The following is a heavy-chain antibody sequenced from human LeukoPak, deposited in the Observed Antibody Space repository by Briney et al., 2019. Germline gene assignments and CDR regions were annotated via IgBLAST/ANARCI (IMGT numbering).Heavy chain of an antibody. V-gene: IGHV1-69*13. CDR2: IVPIFGSA. CDR1: GGPFNNYA. J-gene: IGHJ5*02. CDR3: ARGLGFGELIINNWFDP. D-gene: IGHD3-16*01. Sequence: SEKVSCKSSGGPFNNYAISWVRQAPGQGLQWMGGIVPIFGSAIYAQTFQGRVTITADESTSTAYMELSSLRSEDTAMYYCARGLGFGELIINNWFDPWGQGTLVTVSS.